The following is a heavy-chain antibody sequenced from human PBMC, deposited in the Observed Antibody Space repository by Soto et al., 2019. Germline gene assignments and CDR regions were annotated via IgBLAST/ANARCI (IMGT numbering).Heavy chain of an antibody. CDR1: GGAINSYY. Sequence: QVHLQESGPGLVKPSETLSLTCTVSGGAINSYYWTWIRQPDGKGLEWIGRIYSSGSTKYNPSLQSRVTMSLDTSKNQFSLRLTSVTAADTAVYYCARGQRFSDWFDPWGQGTLVTVSS. V-gene: IGHV4-4*07. CDR3: ARGQRFSDWFDP. D-gene: IGHD3-3*01. CDR2: IYSSGST. J-gene: IGHJ5*02.